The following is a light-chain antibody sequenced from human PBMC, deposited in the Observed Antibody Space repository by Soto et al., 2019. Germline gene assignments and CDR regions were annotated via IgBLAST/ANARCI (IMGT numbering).Light chain of an antibody. J-gene: IGLJ3*02. CDR2: NVS. CDR1: SSDLGNYNS. V-gene: IGLV2-14*03. CDR3: SSYTSTSTWV. Sequence: QSALTQPASVSGSPGQSITISCTGTSSDLGNYNSVSWYQHHPGKAHKLIIYNVSDRPSGVSNRSAGSKSGNTASLTISGLQAEDEDDYYCSSYTSTSTWVFGGGTKLTVL.